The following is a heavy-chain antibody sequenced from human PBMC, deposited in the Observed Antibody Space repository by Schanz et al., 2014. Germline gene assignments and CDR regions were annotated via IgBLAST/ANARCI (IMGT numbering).Heavy chain of an antibody. J-gene: IGHJ4*02. D-gene: IGHD1-26*01. V-gene: IGHV1-69*04. Sequence: QVQVVQSGAEVKKPGSSVKVSCKASGGTFSSDTFSWVRQAPGQGLEWMGRIVPIAGITNYAQRFQGRVTITADKSSDTAYMELRSLTSDDSAVYYCARDRDQWDGNYLDYWGQGTLVTVSS. CDR1: GGTFSSDT. CDR3: ARDRDQWDGNYLDY. CDR2: IVPIAGIT.